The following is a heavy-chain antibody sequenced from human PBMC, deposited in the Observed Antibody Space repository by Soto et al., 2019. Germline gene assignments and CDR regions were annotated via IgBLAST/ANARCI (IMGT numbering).Heavy chain of an antibody. CDR2: FDPEDGET. CDR1: GYTLTELS. Sequence: QVPLVQSGAEVKKPGASVKVSCKVSGYTLTELSMHWVRQAPGKGLEWMGGFDPEDGETIYAQKFQGRVTMTEDTSTDTAYMELSSLRSEDTAVYYCATEAPYYDSSGYYKVAGVNTDYWGQGTLVTVSS. D-gene: IGHD3-22*01. V-gene: IGHV1-24*01. CDR3: ATEAPYYDSSGYYKVAGVNTDY. J-gene: IGHJ4*02.